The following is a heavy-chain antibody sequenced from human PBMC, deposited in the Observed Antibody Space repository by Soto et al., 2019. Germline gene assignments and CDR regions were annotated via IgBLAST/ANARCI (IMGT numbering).Heavy chain of an antibody. D-gene: IGHD2-2*01. V-gene: IGHV1-69*01. Sequence: QVQLVQSGAEVKKPGSSVKVSCKASGGTFSSYAISWVRQAPGQGLEWMGGIIPIFGTANYAQKFQGRVTITADESTSTAYMELSSLRSEDTAVYYCARGRGVVVPAAFSDYYYGMDVWGQGTTVTVSS. CDR1: GGTFSSYA. CDR3: ARGRGVVVPAAFSDYYYGMDV. CDR2: IIPIFGTA. J-gene: IGHJ6*02.